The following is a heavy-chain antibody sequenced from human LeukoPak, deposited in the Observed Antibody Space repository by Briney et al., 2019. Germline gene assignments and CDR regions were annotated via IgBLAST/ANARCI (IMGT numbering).Heavy chain of an antibody. Sequence: ASVKVSCKASGYTFTSYGISWVRQAPGQGLGWMGWISAYNGNTNYAQKLQGRVTMTTDTSTSTAYMELRSLRSDDTAVYYCAGDIVGGTRLEQWGQGTLVTVSS. CDR1: GYTFTSYG. J-gene: IGHJ4*02. D-gene: IGHD2-21*01. CDR3: AGDIVGGTRLEQ. CDR2: ISAYNGNT. V-gene: IGHV1-18*01.